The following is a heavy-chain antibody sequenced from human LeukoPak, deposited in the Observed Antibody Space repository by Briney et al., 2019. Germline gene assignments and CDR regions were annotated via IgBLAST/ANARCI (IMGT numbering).Heavy chain of an antibody. J-gene: IGHJ5*02. CDR2: IYYSGST. CDR3: ARLAYSGYGWFDP. V-gene: IGHV4-59*08. D-gene: IGHD5-12*01. CDR1: GGSISSYY. Sequence: PSETLSLTCTVSGGSISSYYWSWIRQPPGKGLEWIGYIYYSGSTNYNPSLKSRVTISVDTSKNQFSLKLSSVTAADTAVYYCARLAYSGYGWFDPWGQGTLVTVSS.